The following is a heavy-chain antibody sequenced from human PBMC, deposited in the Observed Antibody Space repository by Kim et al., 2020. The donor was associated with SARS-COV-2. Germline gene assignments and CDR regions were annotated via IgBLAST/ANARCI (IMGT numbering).Heavy chain of an antibody. CDR1: GGSFSGYY. CDR3: ARSGYDILTGYKDY. CDR2: INHSGST. V-gene: IGHV4-34*01. D-gene: IGHD3-9*01. Sequence: SETLSLTCAVYGGSFSGYYWSWIRQPPGKGLELIGEINHSGSTNYNPSLKSRVTISVDTSKNQFSLKLSSVTAADTAVYYCARSGYDILTGYKDYWGQGT. J-gene: IGHJ4*02.